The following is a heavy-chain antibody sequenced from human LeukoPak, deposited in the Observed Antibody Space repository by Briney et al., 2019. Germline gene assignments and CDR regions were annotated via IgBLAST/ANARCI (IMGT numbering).Heavy chain of an antibody. V-gene: IGHV4-38-2*01. Sequence: SETLSLTCAVYGGSLSGYYWGWIRQPPGKGLEWIGSIYHSGSPYYNPSLKSRVTISVDTSKNHFSLKLSSVTAADTAVYYCARGNWNDVVGYYFDYWGQGTLVTVSS. D-gene: IGHD1-1*01. CDR3: ARGNWNDVVGYYFDY. CDR2: IYHSGSP. CDR1: GGSLSGYY. J-gene: IGHJ4*02.